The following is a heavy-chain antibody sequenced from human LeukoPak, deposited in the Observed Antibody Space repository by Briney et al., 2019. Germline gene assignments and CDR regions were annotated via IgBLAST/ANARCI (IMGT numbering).Heavy chain of an antibody. V-gene: IGHV3-30*18. Sequence: GRSLRLSCAASGFTFSSYGMHRVRQAPGKGLEWVAVISYDEKTQYYADSVKGRFTISRDNSKNTLYLQMNSLRAEDTAVYYCAKEYCGGGRCNDDFFDYWGQGTLVTVSS. J-gene: IGHJ4*02. CDR1: GFTFSSYG. CDR3: AKEYCGGGRCNDDFFDY. CDR2: ISYDEKTQ. D-gene: IGHD2-15*01.